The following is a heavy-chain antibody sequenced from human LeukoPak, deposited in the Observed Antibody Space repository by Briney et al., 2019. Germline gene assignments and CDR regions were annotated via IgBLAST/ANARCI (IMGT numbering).Heavy chain of an antibody. J-gene: IGHJ4*02. Sequence: SVKVSCKASGGTFSSYAISWVRQAPGQGLEWMGGIIPIFGTANYAQKFQGRVTITADESTSTAYTELSSLRSEDTAVYYCASSKSGSYLNYFDYWGQGTLVTVSS. CDR2: IIPIFGTA. V-gene: IGHV1-69*01. CDR3: ASSKSGSYLNYFDY. D-gene: IGHD1-26*01. CDR1: GGTFSSYA.